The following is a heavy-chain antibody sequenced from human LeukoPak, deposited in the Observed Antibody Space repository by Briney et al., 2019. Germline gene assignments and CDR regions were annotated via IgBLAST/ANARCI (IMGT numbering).Heavy chain of an antibody. D-gene: IGHD2-21*01. Sequence: KPGGSLRLSCAASGFTFSSYSMNRVRQAPGKGLEWVSSISSSSSYIYYADSVKGRFTISRDNAKNSLYLQMNSLRAEDTAVYYCARVVVIAPYDAFDIWGQGTMVTVSS. V-gene: IGHV3-21*01. CDR2: ISSSSSYI. J-gene: IGHJ3*02. CDR1: GFTFSSYS. CDR3: ARVVVIAPYDAFDI.